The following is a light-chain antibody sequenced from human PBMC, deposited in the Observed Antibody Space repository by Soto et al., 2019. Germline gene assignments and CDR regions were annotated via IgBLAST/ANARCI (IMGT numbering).Light chain of an antibody. Sequence: QSVLTQPPSVSGAPGQRVTISCTGSSSNIGAGYDVHWYQQLPGKAPKLLIYGNDNRPSGVPERFSGSKSGTSASLAITGLRADDEDDYYCQSYGSSPSANFVFGNGTKVTV. CDR2: GND. J-gene: IGLJ1*01. CDR3: QSYGSSPSANFV. CDR1: SSNIGAGYD. V-gene: IGLV1-40*01.